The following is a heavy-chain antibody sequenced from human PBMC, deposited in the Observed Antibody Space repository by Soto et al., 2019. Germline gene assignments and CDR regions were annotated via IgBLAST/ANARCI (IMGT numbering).Heavy chain of an antibody. CDR1: GGSISSYY. CDR2: IYTSGST. Sequence: KTSETLSLTCTVSGGSISSYYWSWIRQPAGKGLEWIGRIYTSGSTNYNPSPKSRVTMSVDTSKNQFSLKLSSVTAADTAVYYCAREGSSSSNRPYDHWGQGTLVTVSS. D-gene: IGHD6-6*01. V-gene: IGHV4-4*07. CDR3: AREGSSSSNRPYDH. J-gene: IGHJ4*02.